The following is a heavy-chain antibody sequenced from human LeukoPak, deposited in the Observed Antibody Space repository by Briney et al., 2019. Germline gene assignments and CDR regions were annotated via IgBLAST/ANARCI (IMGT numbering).Heavy chain of an antibody. CDR3: ARLPRGDGHNDAFDI. CDR1: GGSISNSNYY. V-gene: IGHV4-39*01. CDR2: IYYSGST. J-gene: IGHJ3*02. Sequence: SETLSLTCSVSGGSISNSNYYWGWIRQPPGKGLEWIGSIYYSGSTYYNPSLKSRVTISVDTSKNQFSLNLSSVTAADTAVYHCARLPRGDGHNDAFDIWGQGAVVTVSS. D-gene: IGHD5-24*01.